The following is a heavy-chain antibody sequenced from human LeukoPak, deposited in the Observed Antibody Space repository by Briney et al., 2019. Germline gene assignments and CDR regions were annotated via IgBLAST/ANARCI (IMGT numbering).Heavy chain of an antibody. D-gene: IGHD3-22*01. CDR2: IKSKTDGGTT. J-gene: IGHJ4*02. CDR3: TTGGNYYDSSGYYYDFDY. V-gene: IGHV3-15*01. CDR1: GFTFSNAW. Sequence: GGSLRLSCAASGFTFSNAWMSWVRQAPGKGLEWVGRIKSKTDGGTTDYAAPVKGRFTIPRDDSKNTLYLQMNSLKTEDTAVYYCTTGGNYYDSSGYYYDFDYWGQGTLVTVSS.